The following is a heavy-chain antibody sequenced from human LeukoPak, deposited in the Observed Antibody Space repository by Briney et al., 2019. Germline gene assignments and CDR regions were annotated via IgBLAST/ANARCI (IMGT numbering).Heavy chain of an antibody. CDR2: ISSTGGTI. J-gene: IGHJ3*02. CDR3: ARGYSRAAFDI. V-gene: IGHV3-48*01. D-gene: IGHD2-15*01. Sequence: GGSLRLSCVGSGFTFSNYLMNWVRQAPGKGLEWVSFISSTGGTIYYADAVKGRFTVSRDNAKNSLLLQMNSLRAEDAALYYCARGYSRAAFDIWGQGTMVTVSS. CDR1: GFTFSNYL.